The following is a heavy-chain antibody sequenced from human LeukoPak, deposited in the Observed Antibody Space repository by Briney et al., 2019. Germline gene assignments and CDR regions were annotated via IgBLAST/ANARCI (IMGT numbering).Heavy chain of an antibody. CDR1: GFTFSSYA. CDR3: AKDHRGYSYVHFDY. CDR2: ISGSGGST. V-gene: IGHV3-23*01. D-gene: IGHD5-18*01. Sequence: GGSLRLSCAASGFTFSSYAMSWVRQAPGKGLEWVSAISGSGGSTYYADSVKGRFTISRDNSENTLYLQMNSLRAEDTAVYYCAKDHRGYSYVHFDYWGQGTLVTVSS. J-gene: IGHJ4*02.